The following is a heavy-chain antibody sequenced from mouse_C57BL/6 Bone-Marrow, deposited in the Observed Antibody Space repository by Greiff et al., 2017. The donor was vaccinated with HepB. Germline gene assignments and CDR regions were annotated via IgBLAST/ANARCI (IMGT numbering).Heavy chain of an antibody. D-gene: IGHD2-4*01. J-gene: IGHJ4*01. CDR1: GFTFSSYA. CDR2: ISSGGDYI. V-gene: IGHV5-9-1*02. CDR3: TRARGYDYDYYAMDY. Sequence: EVKVVESGEGLVKPGGSLKLSCAASGFTFSSYAMSWVRQTPEKRLEWVAYISSGGDYIYYADTVKGRFTISRDNARNTLYLQMSSLKSEDTAMYYCTRARGYDYDYYAMDYWGQGTSVTVSS.